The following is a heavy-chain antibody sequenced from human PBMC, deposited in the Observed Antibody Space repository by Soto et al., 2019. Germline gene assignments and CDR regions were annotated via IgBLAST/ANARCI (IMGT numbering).Heavy chain of an antibody. D-gene: IGHD3-16*01. Sequence: LSLTCTVSGGSISSYYWSWIRQPPGKGLEWIGYIYYSGSTNYNPSLKSRVTISVDTSKNQFSLKLSSVTAADTAVYYCARSLWARDAFDIWGQGTMVTVSS. CDR2: IYYSGST. V-gene: IGHV4-59*01. CDR1: GGSISSYY. J-gene: IGHJ3*02. CDR3: ARSLWARDAFDI.